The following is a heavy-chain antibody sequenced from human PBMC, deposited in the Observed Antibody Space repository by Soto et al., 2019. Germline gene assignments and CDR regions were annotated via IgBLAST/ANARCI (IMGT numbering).Heavy chain of an antibody. V-gene: IGHV4-59*01. CDR3: TRVPVVTGTVDY. CDR2: IYYTGST. J-gene: IGHJ4*02. D-gene: IGHD2-21*02. Sequence: SETLSLTCTVSRGSITTYYWSWIRQPPGKGLEWIGYIYYTGSTNYNPSLKSRVTISIDTSKNQFSLNSTSVTAADTAVYYCTRVPVVTGTVDYWGQGALVTVSS. CDR1: RGSITTYY.